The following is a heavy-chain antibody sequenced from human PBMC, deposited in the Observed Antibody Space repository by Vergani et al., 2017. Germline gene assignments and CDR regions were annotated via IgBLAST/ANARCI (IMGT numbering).Heavy chain of an antibody. D-gene: IGHD5-12*01. CDR2: IYNTGNT. Sequence: QLQLQESGPGLVKPSETLSLTCTVSGDSFSINYWTWIRQTPGKGLEWIGYIYNTGNTNYNPSLKSRVTISIDKSKNEFYLELNSVTAADTAVYYCSRVSRSYSGYDFRCDCWGQGDLVSVSS. CDR1: GDSFSINY. J-gene: IGHJ4*02. CDR3: SRVSRSYSGYDFRCDC. V-gene: IGHV4-59*01.